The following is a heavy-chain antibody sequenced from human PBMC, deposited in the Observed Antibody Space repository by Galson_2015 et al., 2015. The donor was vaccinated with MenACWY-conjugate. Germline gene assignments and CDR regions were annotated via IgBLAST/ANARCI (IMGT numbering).Heavy chain of an antibody. J-gene: IGHJ3*02. D-gene: IGHD4/OR15-4a*01. CDR2: IYPGDSDT. V-gene: IGHV5-51*01. Sequence: QSGAEVKKPGESLKISCAASGFSFTTHWIGWVRQRPGKGPELVGLIYPGDSDTRYTPPFQGRVTMSLDKSINTAYLQWSSLQASDTAMHYCARHLLKRCSDAFEIWGQGTEVTVSP. CDR3: ARHLLKRCSDAFEI. CDR1: GFSFTTHW.